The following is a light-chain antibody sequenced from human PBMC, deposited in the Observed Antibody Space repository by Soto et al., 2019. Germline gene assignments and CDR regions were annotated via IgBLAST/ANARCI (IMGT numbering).Light chain of an antibody. J-gene: IGKJ1*01. Sequence: DIQMTQSPSSLSASVGDRVAITCRASQGISNYLAWYQQKPGKVPKLLIYAASTLHSGVPSRFGGSGSGTDFTLTISSLQPEDVAIYFCQQSYSTPWTFGPGTKVDIK. CDR1: QGISNY. CDR2: AAS. V-gene: IGKV1-27*01. CDR3: QQSYSTPWT.